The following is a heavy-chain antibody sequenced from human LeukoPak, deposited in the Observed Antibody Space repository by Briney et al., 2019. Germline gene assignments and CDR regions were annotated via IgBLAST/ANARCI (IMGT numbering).Heavy chain of an antibody. CDR1: GFTFSNYW. Sequence: GGSLRLSCAASGFTFSNYWVHWVRQAPGKGLVWVSRINPDGSRTDYADSVKGRFTISRDNAKNTLYLQMNSLRAEDTAVYFCARGLRGKSDYWGQGTLVTVSS. D-gene: IGHD4-23*01. V-gene: IGHV3-74*01. CDR2: INPDGSRT. J-gene: IGHJ4*02. CDR3: ARGLRGKSDY.